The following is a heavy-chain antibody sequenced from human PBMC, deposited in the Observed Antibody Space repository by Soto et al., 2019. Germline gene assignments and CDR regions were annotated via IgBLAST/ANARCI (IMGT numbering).Heavy chain of an antibody. J-gene: IGHJ6*02. CDR2: ISAYNGNT. CDR1: GYTFTSYG. CDR3: ARDDMAWGGLMIVPPPNYYYYGMDV. Sequence: QVQLVQSGAEVKKPGASVKVSCKASGYTFTSYGLSWVRQAPGQGLEWMGWISAYNGNTNYAQKLQGRVTMTTDTSTTTGYMELRSLRSDDTAVYYCARDDMAWGGLMIVPPPNYYYYGMDVWGQGTTVTVSS. V-gene: IGHV1-18*04. D-gene: IGHD3-22*01.